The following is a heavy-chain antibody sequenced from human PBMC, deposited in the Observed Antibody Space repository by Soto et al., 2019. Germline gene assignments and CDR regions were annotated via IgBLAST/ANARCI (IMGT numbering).Heavy chain of an antibody. CDR1: GFTFSSAW. V-gene: IGHV3-15*01. CDR3: SRGLRGNR. J-gene: IGHJ5*02. Sequence: EEQLVESGGGLVQPGGSLILSCAGSGFTFSSAWMNWVRQAPGKGLEWVGRIKTKTDGGTTDQAPPVKGRFTISRDDSKNTLYLQMNGLKAEDTAVYYCSRGLRGNRWGQGTLVTVSS. CDR2: IKTKTDGGTT. D-gene: IGHD3-16*01.